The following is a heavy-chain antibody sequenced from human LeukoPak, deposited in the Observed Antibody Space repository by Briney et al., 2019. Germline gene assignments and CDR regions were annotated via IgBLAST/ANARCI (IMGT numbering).Heavy chain of an antibody. J-gene: IGHJ5*02. CDR3: ARDLRGSNWSAGRGNWFDP. CDR2: MSSGSSYE. V-gene: IGHV3-21*01. Sequence: GGSLRLSCAASGFTFSSYAMNWVRQAPGMGLEWVSSMSSGSSYEYYADSMKGRFTIYRDNAKNSLYLQMNSLRAEDTAVYYCARDLRGSNWSAGRGNWFDPWGQGTLVTVSS. CDR1: GFTFSSYA. D-gene: IGHD6-13*01.